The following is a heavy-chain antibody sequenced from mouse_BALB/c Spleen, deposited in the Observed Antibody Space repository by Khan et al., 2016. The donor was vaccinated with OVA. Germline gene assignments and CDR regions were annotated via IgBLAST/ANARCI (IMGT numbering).Heavy chain of an antibody. CDR1: GYTFSSYW. Sequence: QVQLKESGAELMKPGASVKISCKATGYTFSSYWIEWVKQRPGHGLEWIGEILPGSSSTNYNEKFKDKATFTADTSSNTAYMQLSSLRSEDDAIYWCERDSNNYYFDDWGAGTTVTVSS. CDR3: ERDSNNYYFDD. CDR2: ILPGSSST. J-gene: IGHJ1*01. V-gene: IGHV1-9*01. D-gene: IGHD2-5*01.